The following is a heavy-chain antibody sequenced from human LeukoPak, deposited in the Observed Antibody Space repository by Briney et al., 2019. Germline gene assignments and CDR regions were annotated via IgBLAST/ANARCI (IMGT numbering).Heavy chain of an antibody. CDR1: GFTFSSYG. CDR3: AKDHSSGWYFDY. V-gene: IGHV3-30*18. D-gene: IGHD6-19*01. J-gene: IGHJ4*02. Sequence: GGSLRHSCAASGFTFSSYGMHWVRQAPGKGLERVAVISYDGSNKYYADSVKGRFTISRDNSKNTLYLQMNSLRAEDTAVYYCAKDHSSGWYFDYWGQGTLVTVSS. CDR2: ISYDGSNK.